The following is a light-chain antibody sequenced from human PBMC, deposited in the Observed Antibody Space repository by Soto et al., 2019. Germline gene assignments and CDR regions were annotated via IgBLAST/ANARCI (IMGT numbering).Light chain of an antibody. J-gene: IGKJ4*01. CDR2: DAS. CDR1: HDVSRN. Sequence: DIQMTQPPSSLSASVGDRVTIACQSSHDVSRNLNWFQQKPGEAPKLLIYDASNLERGVPSRFSGSGSGTDFTLTISSLQPEDVATYYCQQYNSMLSFGGGTEVEIK. CDR3: QQYNSMLS. V-gene: IGKV1-33*01.